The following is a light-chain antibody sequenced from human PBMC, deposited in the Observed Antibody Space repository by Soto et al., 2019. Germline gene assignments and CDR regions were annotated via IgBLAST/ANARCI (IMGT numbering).Light chain of an antibody. CDR1: MRDVGAYNL. V-gene: IGLV2-14*01. CDR3: SSYTSKSSLI. Sequence: QSALTQPASVSGSPGQSITISCAGTMRDVGAYNLVSWYQQHPGRAPQLIIYEVRNRPSGISFRFSGSKSGNTAYLTISGLQAEDEADYYCSSYTSKSSLIFGGGTKLTVL. J-gene: IGLJ2*01. CDR2: EVR.